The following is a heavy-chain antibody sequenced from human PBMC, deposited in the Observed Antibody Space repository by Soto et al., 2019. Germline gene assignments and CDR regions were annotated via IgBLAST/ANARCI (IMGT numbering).Heavy chain of an antibody. CDR3: ARFVRSCSGTTCYTRADV. J-gene: IGHJ6*02. Sequence: XETLSLTCTVSGCSVSSDTNYWSWIRQPPGKRLEWIGFIYSSGSTNYNPSLKSRVTMSVDTSKNQFSLKLRSVIVADTAVYHCARFVRSCSGTTCYTRADVWGQGTTVTVSS. V-gene: IGHV4-61*01. CDR1: GCSVSSDTNY. CDR2: IYSSGST. D-gene: IGHD2-2*02.